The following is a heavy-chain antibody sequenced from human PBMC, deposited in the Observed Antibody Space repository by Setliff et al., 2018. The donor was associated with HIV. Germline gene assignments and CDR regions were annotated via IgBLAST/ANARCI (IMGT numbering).Heavy chain of an antibody. V-gene: IGHV4-30-4*08. Sequence: SETLSLTCTVSGDSISSDDHYWSWIRQTPGKGLEWIGYIFNTGSTYYKSSLASRLTMSIDTSRNQFSLKLRSVTAADTAVFYCARMSVSVAVYFDSWGQGTLVTVSS. CDR1: GDSISSDDHY. D-gene: IGHD6-19*01. J-gene: IGHJ4*02. CDR2: IFNTGST. CDR3: ARMSVSVAVYFDS.